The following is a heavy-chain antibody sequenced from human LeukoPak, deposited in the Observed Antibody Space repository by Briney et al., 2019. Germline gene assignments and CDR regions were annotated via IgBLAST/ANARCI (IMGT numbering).Heavy chain of an antibody. D-gene: IGHD3-22*01. CDR3: AKESSSGYQT. CDR2: ISWNSGSI. J-gene: IGHJ4*02. Sequence: QSGGSLRLSCAASGFTFDDYAMHWVRQAPGKGLEWVSGISWNSGSIGYADSVKGRFTISRDNAKNSLYLQMNSLRAEDTALYYCAKESSSGYQTWGQGTLVTVSS. V-gene: IGHV3-9*01. CDR1: GFTFDDYA.